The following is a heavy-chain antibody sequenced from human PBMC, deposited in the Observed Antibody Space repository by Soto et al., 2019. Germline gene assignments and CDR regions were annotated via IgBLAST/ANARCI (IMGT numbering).Heavy chain of an antibody. D-gene: IGHD1-7*01. CDR3: AGTTSHQWYYMDV. CDR1: GDSVSSNSAA. Sequence: QVQLQESGQGLVKPSQTLSLTCAISGDSVSSNSAAWNWIRLSPSRGLEWLARTYYRSRWYNDYAVSVRSRITVNPDTSKNQFSLQLTSVTPEDTAVYYCAGTTSHQWYYMDVWGKGTTVTVSS. V-gene: IGHV6-1*01. CDR2: TYYRSRWYN. J-gene: IGHJ6*03.